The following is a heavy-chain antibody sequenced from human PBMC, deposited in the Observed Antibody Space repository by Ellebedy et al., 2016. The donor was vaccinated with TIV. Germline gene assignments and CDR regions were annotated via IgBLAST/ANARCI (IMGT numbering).Heavy chain of an antibody. V-gene: IGHV4-34*01. CDR2: INQSGST. J-gene: IGHJ3*01. CDR1: GGSFSGYY. D-gene: IGHD6-19*01. CDR3: ARGDRKAVAGTRRGDAFDF. Sequence: MPSETLSLTCAVYGGSFSGYYWSWIRQPPGKGLEWIGEINQSGSTNYNPSLKSRVTISVDTSKNQFSLKLSSVTAADTAVYFCARGDRKAVAGTRRGDAFDFWGQGTMVTMSS.